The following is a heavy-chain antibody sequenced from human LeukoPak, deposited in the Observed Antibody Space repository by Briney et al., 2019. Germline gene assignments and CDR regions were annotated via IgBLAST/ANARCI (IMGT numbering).Heavy chain of an antibody. V-gene: IGHV3-30*04. CDR2: ISYDGKHK. CDR1: GFTFSNYA. J-gene: IGHJ6*02. Sequence: PGRSLRLSCAASGFTFSNYAMEWVRQAPGKGLEWVALISYDGKHKYYADSMKGRFTISRDNSKNTLYQQMNSLRAEDTAVYYCAREDDDSNGIDVWGHGTTVTVSS. D-gene: IGHD4-11*01. CDR3: AREDDDSNGIDV.